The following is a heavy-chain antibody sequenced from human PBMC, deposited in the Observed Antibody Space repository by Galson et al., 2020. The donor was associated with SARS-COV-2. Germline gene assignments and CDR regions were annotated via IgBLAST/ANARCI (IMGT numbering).Heavy chain of an antibody. V-gene: IGHV3-48*01. Sequence: GESLKISCAASGFTLSNYGMNWVRQAPGKGLEWVSYISRSSSTIYYADAVKGRFTISRDNAKNSLYLQMNSLRAGDTAVYYCAKARGDYVWGSIRDSWGQGTLVTVSS. D-gene: IGHD3-16*01. CDR1: GFTLSNYG. J-gene: IGHJ4*02. CDR2: ISRSSSTI. CDR3: AKARGDYVWGSIRDS.